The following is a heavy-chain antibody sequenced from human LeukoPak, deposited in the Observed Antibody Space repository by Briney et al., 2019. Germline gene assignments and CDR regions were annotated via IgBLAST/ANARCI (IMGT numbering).Heavy chain of an antibody. CDR3: ARAEYNWNSFSYFDY. CDR1: GYTFTSYG. J-gene: IGHJ4*02. V-gene: IGHV1-18*01. Sequence: GASVKVSCKASGYTFTSYGISWVRQAPGQGLEWMGWISAYNGNTNYAQKLQGRVTMTTDTSTSTAYMELRRLRSDDTAVYYCARAEYNWNSFSYFDYWGQGTLVTVSS. CDR2: ISAYNGNT. D-gene: IGHD1-7*01.